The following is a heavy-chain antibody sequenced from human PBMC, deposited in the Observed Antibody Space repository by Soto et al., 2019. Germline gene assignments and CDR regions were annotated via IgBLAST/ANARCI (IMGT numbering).Heavy chain of an antibody. CDR1: GYSFTSYW. D-gene: IGHD2-15*01. CDR2: IFPADSDT. CDR3: ASSVVVPSTMNYFDY. Sequence: PGESLKISCKGSGYSFTSYWIGWVRQMPGKGLEWMGIIFPADSDTKYSPSFQGQVTISADKSISTAYLQWSSLKASDTAMYYCASSVVVPSTMNYFDYWGQGSLVTV. J-gene: IGHJ4*02. V-gene: IGHV5-51*01.